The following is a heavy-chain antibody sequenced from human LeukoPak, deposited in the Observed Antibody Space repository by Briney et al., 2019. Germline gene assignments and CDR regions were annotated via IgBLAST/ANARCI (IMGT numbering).Heavy chain of an antibody. CDR3: AREKLWFGEFPFDN. D-gene: IGHD3-10*01. CDR2: ISTKNGYT. V-gene: IGHV1-18*01. Sequence: ASVKVSCKASGGTFSSYGINWVRQAPGQGLEWVGSISTKNGYTKLAQKFQGRVAMTKDTSANTIYMDLKSLTFDDTAVYYCAREKLWFGEFPFDNWGQGTLVSVSS. J-gene: IGHJ4*02. CDR1: GGTFSSYG.